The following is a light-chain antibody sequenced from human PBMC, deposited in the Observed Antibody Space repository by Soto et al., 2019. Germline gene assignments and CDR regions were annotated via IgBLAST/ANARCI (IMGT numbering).Light chain of an antibody. V-gene: IGKV1-33*01. CDR1: EDITNY. J-gene: IGKJ5*01. Sequence: IQLTQSPSSLSASLGDRVTVTYRASEDITNYLAWYQQKVGKAPKLLIYDASNLEAGVPSRFRGSGSGTDFTFTISSLKPEDIATYYCQQYENIPTFGQGTRLEIK. CDR3: QQYENIPT. CDR2: DAS.